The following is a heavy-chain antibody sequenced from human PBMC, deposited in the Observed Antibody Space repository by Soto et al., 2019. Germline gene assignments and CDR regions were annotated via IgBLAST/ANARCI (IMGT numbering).Heavy chain of an antibody. CDR2: IKNRADGETT. D-gene: IGHD5-18*01. CDR3: TTGTAVAKYYFDF. J-gene: IGHJ4*02. CDR1: GFTFHNAW. Sequence: EVQLVESGGGLVEPGESLRLSCAASGFTFHNAWMSGVRQAPGKGLEWVGRIKNRADGETTDYAVPVQGRFTISRDDSKNTLSLQMHSLKVEDTAVYYCTTGTAVAKYYFDFWGQGTLVTVSS. V-gene: IGHV3-15*01.